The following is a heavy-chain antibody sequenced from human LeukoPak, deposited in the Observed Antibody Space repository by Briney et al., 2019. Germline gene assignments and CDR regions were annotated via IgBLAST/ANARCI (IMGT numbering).Heavy chain of an antibody. CDR1: GFTFSSYG. D-gene: IGHD3-10*01. J-gene: IGHJ4*02. V-gene: IGHV3-33*01. Sequence: PGRSLRLSCAASGFTFSSYGMHWVRQAPGKGLEWVAVIWYDGSNKYYADSVKGRFTISRDNSKNTLYLQMNSLRAEDTAVYYCARGSFYGSGSYPGPPDYWGQGTLVTVSS. CDR3: ARGSFYGSGSYPGPPDY. CDR2: IWYDGSNK.